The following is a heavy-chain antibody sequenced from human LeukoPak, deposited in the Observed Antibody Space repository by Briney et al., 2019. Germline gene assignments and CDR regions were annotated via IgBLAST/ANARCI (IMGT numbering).Heavy chain of an antibody. CDR1: GGTFSSYT. D-gene: IGHD3-10*02. Sequence: SVKVSCKASGGTFSSYTISWVRQAPGQGLEWMGRIIPILGIANYAQKFQGRVTITADKSTSTAYMELSSLRSEDTAVYYCARDGMCGSFDYWGQGTLVTVSS. CDR2: IIPILGIA. J-gene: IGHJ4*02. V-gene: IGHV1-69*04. CDR3: ARDGMCGSFDY.